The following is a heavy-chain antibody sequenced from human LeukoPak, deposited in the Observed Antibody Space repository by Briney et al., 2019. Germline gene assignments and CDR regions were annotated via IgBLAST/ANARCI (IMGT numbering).Heavy chain of an antibody. Sequence: GGPLRLSCAASGFIFSAYGMHWVRQAPGKGLEWVAVISYDGSNKFYLDSVKGRFTISRDNSKNTLYLQMNSLRAEDTAVYYCAKEFDVFDIWGQGTMVTVSS. CDR3: AKEFDVFDI. J-gene: IGHJ3*02. CDR2: ISYDGSNK. CDR1: GFIFSAYG. V-gene: IGHV3-30*18.